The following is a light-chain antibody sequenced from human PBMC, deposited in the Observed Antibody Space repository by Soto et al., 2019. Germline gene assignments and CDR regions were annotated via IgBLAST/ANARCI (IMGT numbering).Light chain of an antibody. CDR2: GTS. J-gene: IGKJ3*01. CDR3: QQYGTSTGVT. Sequence: ENVLTQSPGTLSLSPGERATLSCRASQTVSTKYVAWYQQKPGQAPRLFIYGTSSRATGIPDRFSGSGSGTDFMLTISRLEPEDFAVYYCQQYGTSTGVTFGPGTKLDIK. V-gene: IGKV3-20*01. CDR1: QTVSTKY.